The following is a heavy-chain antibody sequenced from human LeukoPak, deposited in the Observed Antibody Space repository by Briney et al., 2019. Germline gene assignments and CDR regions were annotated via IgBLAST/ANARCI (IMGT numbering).Heavy chain of an antibody. CDR3: ARGGYYGSGSYYNAPDAFDI. J-gene: IGHJ3*02. CDR1: GFTFSSYW. D-gene: IGHD3-10*01. CDR2: INSDGSST. Sequence: PGGSLRLSCAASGFTFSSYWMHWVRHAPGKGLVWVSRINSDGSSTSYADSVKGRFTISRDNAKNTLYLQMNSLRAEDTAVYYCARGGYYGSGSYYNAPDAFDIWGQGTMVTVSS. V-gene: IGHV3-74*01.